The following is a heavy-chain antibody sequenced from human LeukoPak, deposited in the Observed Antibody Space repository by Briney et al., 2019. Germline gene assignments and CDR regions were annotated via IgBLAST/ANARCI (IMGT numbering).Heavy chain of an antibody. D-gene: IGHD3-3*01. CDR2: IYTSGST. V-gene: IGHV4-61*02. CDR3: ARAVRITIFGVVIRATHFDY. J-gene: IGHJ4*02. CDR1: GGSISSGSYY. Sequence: SETLSLTCTVSGGSISSGSYYWSWLRQPAGTGLEWIGRIYTSGSTNYNPSLKSRVTISVDTSKNQFSLKLSSVTAADTAVYYCARAVRITIFGVVIRATHFDYWGQGTLVTVSS.